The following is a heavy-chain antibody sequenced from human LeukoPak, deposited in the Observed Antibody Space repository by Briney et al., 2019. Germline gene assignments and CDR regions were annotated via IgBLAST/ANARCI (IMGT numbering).Heavy chain of an antibody. J-gene: IGHJ4*02. V-gene: IGHV1-2*02. CDR2: INPNSGGT. CDR3: AREGYTAYYYFDY. CDR1: GYTFTGYY. Sequence: GASVKVSCKASGYTFTGYYMHWVRQAPGQGLEWMGWINPNSGGTNYAQKFQGRVTMTRDTSISTAYMELSRLRAEDTAVYYCAREGYTAYYYFDYWGQGTLVTVSS. D-gene: IGHD3-16*02.